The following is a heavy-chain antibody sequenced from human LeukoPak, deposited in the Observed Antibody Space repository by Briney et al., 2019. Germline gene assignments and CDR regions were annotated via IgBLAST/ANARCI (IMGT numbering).Heavy chain of an antibody. D-gene: IGHD5-18*01. J-gene: IGHJ5*02. CDR2: ISAYNGNT. Sequence: ASVKVSCKASGYTFTSYGISWVRQAPGQGLEWMGWISAYNGNTNYAQKLQGRVTMTTDTSTSTAYMELSSLRSEDTAVYYCARYSYGSYWFDPWGQGTLVTVSS. V-gene: IGHV1-18*01. CDR3: ARYSYGSYWFDP. CDR1: GYTFTSYG.